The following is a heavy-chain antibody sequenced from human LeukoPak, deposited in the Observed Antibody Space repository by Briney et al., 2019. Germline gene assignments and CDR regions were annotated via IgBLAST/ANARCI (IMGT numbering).Heavy chain of an antibody. CDR1: GFTFSSYS. D-gene: IGHD2-15*01. J-gene: IGHJ4*02. CDR3: ARDSLYCSGGSCTFDY. Sequence: GGSLRLSCAASGFTFSSYSMNWVRQAPGKGLEWVSSISSSSSYIYYADSVKGRFTISRDNAKNSLYLQMNSLRAEDTAVYYCARDSLYCSGGSCTFDYWGQGTLVTVSS. V-gene: IGHV3-21*01. CDR2: ISSSSSYI.